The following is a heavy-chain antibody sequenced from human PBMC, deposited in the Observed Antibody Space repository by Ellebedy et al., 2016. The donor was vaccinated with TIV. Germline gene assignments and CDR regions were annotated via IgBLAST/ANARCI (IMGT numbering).Heavy chain of an antibody. CDR3: ARLDPDYDDSGSSYWWFDS. D-gene: IGHD3-10*01. CDR2: IYYSGST. J-gene: IGHJ5*01. CDR1: GSSISSFY. Sequence: MPSETLSLTCTVSGSSISSFYWSWIRQPPGKGLEWIGYIYYSGSTNYNPSLKSRVTMSVDTSKNQFSLKLSSVTAADTAVYYCARLDPDYDDSGSSYWWFDSWGQGTLVTVSS. V-gene: IGHV4-59*08.